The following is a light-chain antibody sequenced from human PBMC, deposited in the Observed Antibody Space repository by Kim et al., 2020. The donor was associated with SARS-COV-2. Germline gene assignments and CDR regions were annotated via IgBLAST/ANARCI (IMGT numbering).Light chain of an antibody. J-gene: IGKJ2*01. CDR1: QSVSSH. V-gene: IGKV3-11*01. Sequence: ENVLTQSPATLSLSPGERATLSCRASQSVSSHLAWYQQKPGQAPRLLMYDASNRASGIPARFSGSGSGTDFTLTISSLEPEDFAVYYCQQRSNWQYTFGQGTKLEI. CDR3: QQRSNWQYT. CDR2: DAS.